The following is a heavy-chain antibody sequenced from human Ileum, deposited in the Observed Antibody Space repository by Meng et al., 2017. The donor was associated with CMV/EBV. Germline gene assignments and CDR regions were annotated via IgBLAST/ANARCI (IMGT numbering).Heavy chain of an antibody. Sequence: GEVGQSGAEVKKPGASVKVSCKASGYNFTAYYIPWVRQAPGQGLEWMGWINPNSGGTNYAQKFQGRVTMTRDTSISTVYMELNRLTSDDTAVYYCARVPGLEVADANWFDPWGQGTLVTVSS. CDR1: GYNFTAYY. CDR3: ARVPGLEVADANWFDP. CDR2: INPNSGGT. V-gene: IGHV1-2*02. D-gene: IGHD2-15*01. J-gene: IGHJ5*02.